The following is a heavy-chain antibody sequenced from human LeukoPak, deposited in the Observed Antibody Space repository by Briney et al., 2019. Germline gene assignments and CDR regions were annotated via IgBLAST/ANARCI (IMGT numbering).Heavy chain of an antibody. V-gene: IGHV3-30*04. J-gene: IGHJ4*02. CDR1: GFIFSSYA. Sequence: GGSLRLSCAASGFIFSSYAMHWVRQAPGKGLEWVAVISYDGSNKYYADSVKGRFTISRDNSKNTLYLQMNSLRVEDTAVYYCARAPVEYDILPSSFDYWGQGTLVTVSS. CDR3: ARAPVEYDILPSSFDY. D-gene: IGHD3-9*01. CDR2: ISYDGSNK.